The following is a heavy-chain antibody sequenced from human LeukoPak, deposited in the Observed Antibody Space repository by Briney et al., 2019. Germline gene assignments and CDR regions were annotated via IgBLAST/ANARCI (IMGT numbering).Heavy chain of an antibody. V-gene: IGHV3-7*05. CDR2: IKQDGSEK. D-gene: IGHD6-13*01. CDR3: GRCSTPFDP. CDR1: RCSVGSEC. Sequence: PGGSVRLSWAAGRCSVGSECRSWGRQAPGKGLEWVANIKQDGSEKYYVDSVKGRFTISRDNAKNSLYLQMTSLRAEDTAVYYCGRCSTPFDPSGQGTLVTVSS. J-gene: IGHJ5*02.